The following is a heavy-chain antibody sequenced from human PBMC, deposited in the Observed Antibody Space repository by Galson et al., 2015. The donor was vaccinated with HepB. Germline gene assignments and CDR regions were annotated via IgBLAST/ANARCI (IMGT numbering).Heavy chain of an antibody. D-gene: IGHD1-26*01. J-gene: IGHJ4*02. CDR2: ISGSSSTI. CDR1: GFTFNSYS. V-gene: IGHV3-48*02. CDR3: ASGRMGKVGDPG. Sequence: SLRLSCAASGFTFNSYSMNWVRQAPGKGLEWVSYISGSSSTIYYADSVKGRFTISRDNAKNSLYLQMNSLRDEDTAVYYCASGRMGKVGDPGWGQGTLVTVSS.